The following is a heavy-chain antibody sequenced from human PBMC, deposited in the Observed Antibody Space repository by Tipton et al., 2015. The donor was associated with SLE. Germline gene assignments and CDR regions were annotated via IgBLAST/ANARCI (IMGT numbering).Heavy chain of an antibody. Sequence: TLSLTCTVTGGSISSYYWSWIRQPPGKGLEWIGYIYYSGSTNYNPSLKSRDTISVDTSKNQFSLKLSSVTAADTAVYYCARVGSGVDYWGQGTMVTVSS. V-gene: IGHV4-59*01. CDR1: GGSISSYY. CDR2: IYYSGST. J-gene: IGHJ4*02. D-gene: IGHD3-10*01. CDR3: ARVGSGVDY.